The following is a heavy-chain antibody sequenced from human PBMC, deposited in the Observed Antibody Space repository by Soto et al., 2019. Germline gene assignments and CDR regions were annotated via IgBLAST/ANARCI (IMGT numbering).Heavy chain of an antibody. CDR3: ARESIKYDSSGYYRWFDP. V-gene: IGHV4-30-4*01. CDR2: IYYSGST. Sequence: SETLSLTCTVSGGSISSGDYYWSWIRQPPGKGLEWIGYIYYSGSTYYNPSLKSRVTISVDTSKNQFSLKLSSVTAADTAVYYCARESIKYDSSGYYRWFDPWGQGTLVTVS. D-gene: IGHD3-22*01. J-gene: IGHJ5*02. CDR1: GGSISSGDYY.